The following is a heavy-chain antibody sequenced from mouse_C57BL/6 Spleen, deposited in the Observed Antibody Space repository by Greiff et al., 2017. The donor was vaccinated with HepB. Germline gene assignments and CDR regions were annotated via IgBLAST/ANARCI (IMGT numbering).Heavy chain of an antibody. CDR3: ARLVITTVVADY. Sequence: EVQGVESGGDLVKPGGSLKLSCAASGFTFSSYGMSWVRQTPDKRLEWVATISSGGSYTYYPDSVKGRFTISRDNAKNTLYLQMSSLKSEDTAMYYCARLVITTVVADYWGQGTTLTVSS. J-gene: IGHJ2*01. D-gene: IGHD1-1*01. CDR1: GFTFSSYG. CDR2: ISSGGSYT. V-gene: IGHV5-6*01.